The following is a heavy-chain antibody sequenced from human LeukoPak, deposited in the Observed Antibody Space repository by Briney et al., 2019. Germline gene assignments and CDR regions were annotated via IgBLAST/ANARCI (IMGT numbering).Heavy chain of an antibody. CDR3: ASHRRYTTGSEEFDY. CDR2: IYYNGNT. J-gene: IGHJ4*02. V-gene: IGHV4-34*01. CDR1: GGSFSGYY. D-gene: IGHD2/OR15-2a*01. Sequence: PSETLSLTCAVYGGSFSGYYWSWIRQPPGKGLEWIGSIYYNGNTYYNPSLKSRVTISVDMSNNQFSLKLSSVTAADTAVYYCASHRRYTTGSEEFDYWGQGTLVTVSS.